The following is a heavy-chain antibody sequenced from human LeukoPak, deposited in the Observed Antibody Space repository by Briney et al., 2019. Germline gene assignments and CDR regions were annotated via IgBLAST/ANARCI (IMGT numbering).Heavy chain of an antibody. CDR2: INWNGGST. Sequence: GGSLRLSCAASGFTFDDYGMSSVRQAPGKGLEWVSGINWNGGSTGYADSVKGRFTISRDNAKNSLYLQMNSLRAEDTALYYCAKQLWFGEFYYFDYWGQGTLVTVSS. J-gene: IGHJ4*02. V-gene: IGHV3-20*04. CDR3: AKQLWFGEFYYFDY. D-gene: IGHD3-10*01. CDR1: GFTFDDYG.